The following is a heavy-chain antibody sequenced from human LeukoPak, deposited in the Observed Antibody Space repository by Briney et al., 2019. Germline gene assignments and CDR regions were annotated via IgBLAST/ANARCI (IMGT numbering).Heavy chain of an antibody. D-gene: IGHD2/OR15-2a*01. CDR1: GYIFANYW. Sequence: GESLKISCKTSGYIFANYWIAWVRQTPGKCLEWMGIIYPHDFNVKYSPSFQGHVTISVDKSVSTAYLQWNTLKASDTATYFCTRREYNDYWTPFPFWGQGTEVAVSS. CDR3: TRREYNDYWTPFPF. J-gene: IGHJ4*02. V-gene: IGHV5-51*01. CDR2: IYPHDFNV.